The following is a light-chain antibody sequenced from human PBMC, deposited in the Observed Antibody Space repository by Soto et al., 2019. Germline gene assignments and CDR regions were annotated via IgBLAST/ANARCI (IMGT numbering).Light chain of an antibody. J-gene: IGLJ2*01. CDR1: SSDVGGYNY. V-gene: IGLV2-11*01. CDR2: DVN. Sequence: QSVLTQPRSVSGSPGQSVTISCTGTSSDVGGYNYVSWYQQYPGKAPKLMIYDVNKRPSGVPDRFSGSKSGNTASLTISGLQAEDEADYYCCSYAGSYTVLFGGGTKLTVL. CDR3: CSYAGSYTVL.